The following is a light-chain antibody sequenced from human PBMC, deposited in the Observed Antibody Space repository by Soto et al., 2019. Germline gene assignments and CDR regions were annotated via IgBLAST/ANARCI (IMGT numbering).Light chain of an antibody. J-gene: IGKJ3*01. CDR3: QQYGSSPPFT. CDR2: GAS. V-gene: IGKV3-20*01. Sequence: IVLTQSPGTLSLTPGERATLSCRASKSVSSSYLAWYQQKPGQAPRLLIYGASSRDTGIPDRFSGSGSGTDFTLTISRLEPEDAAVYYCQQYGSSPPFTFGPGTRVDIK. CDR1: KSVSSSY.